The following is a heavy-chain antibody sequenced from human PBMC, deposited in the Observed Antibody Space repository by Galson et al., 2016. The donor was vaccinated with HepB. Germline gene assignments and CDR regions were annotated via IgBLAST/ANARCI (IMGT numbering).Heavy chain of an antibody. Sequence: SLRLSCAASGFTFSNYGMHWVRQAPGKGLEWVADIWYDGSKQYYADSVKGRFTISRDNSKNTLYLQIHSLRAEDTAVYYCANLAVAGAFDYWGQGTLVTVSS. V-gene: IGHV3-33*06. CDR3: ANLAVAGAFDY. CDR2: IWYDGSKQ. CDR1: GFTFSNYG. D-gene: IGHD6-19*01. J-gene: IGHJ4*02.